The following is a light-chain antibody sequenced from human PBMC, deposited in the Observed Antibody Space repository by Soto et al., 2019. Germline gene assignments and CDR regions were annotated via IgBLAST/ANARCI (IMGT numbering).Light chain of an antibody. V-gene: IGKV1-17*01. CDR3: LQHNTYPCT. CDR2: VAS. CDR1: QGIRNY. J-gene: IGKJ2*02. Sequence: QMTQSPSSLSASVGDTVTVTCRASQGIRNYLNWFQQKPGKAPKRLISVASTLQSRVPSRFSGSGSWTEFTLTISSLQPEDSATYYCLQHNTYPCTFGQGTKLEIK.